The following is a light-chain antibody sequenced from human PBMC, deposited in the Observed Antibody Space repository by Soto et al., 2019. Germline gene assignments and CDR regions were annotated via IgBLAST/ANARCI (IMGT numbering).Light chain of an antibody. CDR1: QSLLHSNGYNY. J-gene: IGKJ4*01. CDR2: LGS. Sequence: DIVMTQSPLSLPVTPGEPASISCRSSQSLLHSNGYNYLGWYLQKPGQSPQLLIYLGSNRASGVPDRFSGSGSGTDFTLKISRVEAGDVGVYYCMQALQTPLTFGGGTKVEIK. V-gene: IGKV2-28*01. CDR3: MQALQTPLT.